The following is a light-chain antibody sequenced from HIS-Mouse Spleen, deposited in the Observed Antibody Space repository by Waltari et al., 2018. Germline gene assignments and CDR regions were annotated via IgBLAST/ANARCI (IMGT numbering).Light chain of an antibody. CDR3: QQYNNWPWT. CDR1: QSVSSN. Sequence: EIVMTQSPATLSVSPGERATLSCTASQSVSSNLAWYQQKPGQAPRLLIYWASTRATGIPARFSGSGSGTEFTLTISSMQSEDFAVYYCQQYNNWPWTFGQGTKVEIK. J-gene: IGKJ1*01. V-gene: IGKV3-15*01. CDR2: WAS.